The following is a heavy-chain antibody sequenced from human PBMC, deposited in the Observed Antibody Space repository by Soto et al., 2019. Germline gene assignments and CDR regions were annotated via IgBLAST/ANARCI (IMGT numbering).Heavy chain of an antibody. V-gene: IGHV1-18*01. J-gene: IGHJ4*02. CDR2: ISPYDDDT. CDR1: GYTFSSYG. D-gene: IGHD3-22*01. CDR3: ARGGYYDSSGPLGY. Sequence: ASVKVSCKASGYTFSSYGISWVRQAPGQGLEWLGWISPYDDDTKYAQNLQGRVRMTTDTSTRTVYMDLRSLRSDDTAIYYCARGGYYDSSGPLGYWGQG.